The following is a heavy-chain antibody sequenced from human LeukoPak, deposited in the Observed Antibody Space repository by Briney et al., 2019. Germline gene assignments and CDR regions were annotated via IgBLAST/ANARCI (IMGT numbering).Heavy chain of an antibody. V-gene: IGHV1-46*01. D-gene: IGHD3-16*01. CDR3: ARDYRTGDYDYVWGSYSLDY. Sequence: GGSVKVSCKASGYTFTSYYMHWVRQAPGQGLEWMGIINPSGGSTSYAQKFQGRVTMTRDTSTSTAYMELRSLRSDDTAVYYCARDYRTGDYDYVWGSYSLDYWGQGTLVTVSS. CDR1: GYTFTSYY. CDR2: INPSGGST. J-gene: IGHJ4*02.